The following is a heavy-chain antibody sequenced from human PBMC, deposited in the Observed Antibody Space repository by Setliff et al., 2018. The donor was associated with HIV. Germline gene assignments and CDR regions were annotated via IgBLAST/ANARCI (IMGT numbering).Heavy chain of an antibody. CDR3: ARDGYYYDSSGHLAYYFDY. D-gene: IGHD3-22*01. J-gene: IGHJ4*02. Sequence: GASVKVSCKASGYTLTTYAISWVRQAPGQGLEWMGWFNTETGNPMYAQGFRGRFVFSLDTSVSTAFLQINRLKAEDTAKYYCARDGYYYDSSGHLAYYFDYWGQGTLVTVSS. CDR1: GYTLTTYA. CDR2: FNTETGNP. V-gene: IGHV7-4-1*02.